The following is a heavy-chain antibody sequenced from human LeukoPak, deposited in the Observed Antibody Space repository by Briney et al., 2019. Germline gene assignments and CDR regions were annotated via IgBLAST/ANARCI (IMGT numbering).Heavy chain of an antibody. CDR2: INPNSGGT. V-gene: IGHV1-2*02. D-gene: IGHD2-21*02. Sequence: ASVKVSCRASGYTFTGYYMHWVRQAPGQGLEWMGWINPNSGGTNYAQKFLGRITMTRDTSISTAYMELSRLRSDDTAVYYCASATTYCGADCYPLDAFDIWGQGTMVTVSS. CDR3: ASATTYCGADCYPLDAFDI. J-gene: IGHJ3*02. CDR1: GYTFTGYY.